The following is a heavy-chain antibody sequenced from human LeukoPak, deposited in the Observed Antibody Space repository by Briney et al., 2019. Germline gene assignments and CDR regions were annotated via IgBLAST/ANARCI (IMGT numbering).Heavy chain of an antibody. V-gene: IGHV4-39*07. J-gene: IGHJ3*02. D-gene: IGHD3-22*01. Sequence: PSETLSLTCTVSGGSISTSDRYWGWVRQPPGTGLEWIGEINHSGSTNYNPSLKSRVTISVDTSKTQFSLKLSSVTAADTAVYYCARRFYYDSSGYYYGRKSTRDDAFDIWGQGTMVTVSS. CDR3: ARRFYYDSSGYYYGRKSTRDDAFDI. CDR1: GGSISTSDRY. CDR2: INHSGST.